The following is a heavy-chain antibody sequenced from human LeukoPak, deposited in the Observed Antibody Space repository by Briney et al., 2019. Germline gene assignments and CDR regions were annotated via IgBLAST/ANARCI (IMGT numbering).Heavy chain of an antibody. CDR3: ARVGTGTRSFDY. J-gene: IGHJ4*02. CDR1: GYTFTTYD. D-gene: IGHD1/OR15-1a*01. CDR2: ISAYNSYT. V-gene: IGHV1-18*01. Sequence: GASVKVSCKTSGYTFTTYDINWVRQAPGQGLEWMGRISAYNSYTNYGQKLQGRVTMTTDTSTSTAYMELRSLRSDDTAVYYCARVGTGTRSFDYWGQGTLVTVSS.